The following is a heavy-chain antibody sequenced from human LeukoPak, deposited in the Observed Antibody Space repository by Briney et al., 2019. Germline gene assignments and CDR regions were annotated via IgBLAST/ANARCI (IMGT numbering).Heavy chain of an antibody. V-gene: IGHV4-59*01. CDR2: IYYSGST. CDR3: ARESYSSGWVFDY. D-gene: IGHD6-19*01. Sequence: SETLSLTCTVSGASISSYYWSWIRQPPGKGLEWIGYIYYSGSTNYNPSLKSRVTISVDTSKNQFSLKLSSVTAADTAVYYCARESYSSGWVFDYWGQGTLVTVSS. CDR1: GASISSYY. J-gene: IGHJ4*02.